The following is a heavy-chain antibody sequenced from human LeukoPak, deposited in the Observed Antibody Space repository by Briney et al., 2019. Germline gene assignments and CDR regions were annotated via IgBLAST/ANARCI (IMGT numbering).Heavy chain of an antibody. J-gene: IGHJ6*02. Sequence: GGSLRLSCAASGFTFSSYGMHWVRQAPGKGLEWVAVISYDGSNKYYADSVKGRFTISRDNSKNTLYLQMNSLRAEGTAVYYCAKEIYIGVVTAIRVVYGMDVWGQGTTVTVSS. V-gene: IGHV3-30*18. CDR1: GFTFSSYG. CDR3: AKEIYIGVVTAIRVVYGMDV. CDR2: ISYDGSNK. D-gene: IGHD2-21*02.